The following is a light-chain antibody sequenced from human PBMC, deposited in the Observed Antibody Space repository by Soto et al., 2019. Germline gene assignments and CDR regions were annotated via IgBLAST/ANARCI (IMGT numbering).Light chain of an antibody. V-gene: IGKV3-11*01. J-gene: IGKJ2*01. CDR1: QSVGSY. Sequence: ENVLTQSPATLSLSPGERATLSCRASQSVGSYLAWYQQKPGQAPRLLISDASNRATGIPARFTGSGSGTDFTLTISSLEPEDFAVYYCQQRSNWPPTFGQGTKLEIK. CDR2: DAS. CDR3: QQRSNWPPT.